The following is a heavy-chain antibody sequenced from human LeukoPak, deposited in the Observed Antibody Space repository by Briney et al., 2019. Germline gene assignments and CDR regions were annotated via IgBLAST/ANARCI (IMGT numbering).Heavy chain of an antibody. V-gene: IGHV3-30-3*01. D-gene: IGHD3-3*01. J-gene: IGHJ5*02. CDR1: GFTFSSYA. CDR2: ISYDGSNK. Sequence: GGSLRLSCAASGFTFSSYAMHWVRQAPGKGLEWVAVISYDGSNKYYADSVKGRFTISRDNSKNTLYLQMNSLRAEDTAVYYCARAHERFLEWLQDWFDPWGQGTLVTVSS. CDR3: ARAHERFLEWLQDWFDP.